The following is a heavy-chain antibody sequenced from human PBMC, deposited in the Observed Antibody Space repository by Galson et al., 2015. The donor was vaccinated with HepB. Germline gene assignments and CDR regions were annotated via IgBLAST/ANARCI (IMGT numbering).Heavy chain of an antibody. V-gene: IGHV4-34*01. Sequence: ETLSLTCAVYGGSFSGFYWSWIRQPPGRGLEWIGEINHSGSTNYNPSLKSRLTISVDTSKNQFSLRLSSVSAADTALYYCARGLSVAAAMRNWFDPWGQGTLVTVSS. J-gene: IGHJ5*02. CDR3: ARGLSVAAAMRNWFDP. D-gene: IGHD2-2*01. CDR1: GGSFSGFY. CDR2: INHSGST.